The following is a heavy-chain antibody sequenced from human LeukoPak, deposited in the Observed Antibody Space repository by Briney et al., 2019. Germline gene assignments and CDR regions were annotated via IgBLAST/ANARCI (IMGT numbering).Heavy chain of an antibody. CDR2: ISGSGGGT. J-gene: IGHJ4*01. V-gene: IGHV3-23*01. CDR3: AKDLGRYRNNYFDY. CDR1: GFTFNSYA. D-gene: IGHD1-26*01. Sequence: GGSLRLSCAASGFTFNSYAMSWVRQAPEKGLEWVATISGSGGGTYYADSVKGRFTISRDDSKNTLYLQMNSLRAEDTAVYYCAKDLGRYRNNYFDYWGQATLATVSS.